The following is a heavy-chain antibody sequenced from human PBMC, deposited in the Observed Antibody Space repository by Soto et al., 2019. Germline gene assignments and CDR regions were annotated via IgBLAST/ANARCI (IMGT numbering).Heavy chain of an antibody. CDR3: ARGGQCSSTSCYEDDAFDI. J-gene: IGHJ3*02. CDR1: GYNFASYW. D-gene: IGHD2-2*01. CDR2: IYPGDSDT. V-gene: IGHV5-51*01. Sequence: GESLKISCKGSGYNFASYWIGWVRQMPGKGLEWMGIIYPGDSDTRYSPSFHGQVTISADKSISTAYLQWSSLKASDTAMYYCARGGQCSSTSCYEDDAFDIWGQGTMVTVSS.